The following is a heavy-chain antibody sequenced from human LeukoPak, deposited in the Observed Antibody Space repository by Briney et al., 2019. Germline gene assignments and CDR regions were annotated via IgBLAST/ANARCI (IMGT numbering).Heavy chain of an antibody. Sequence: ASVKVSCKASGGTFSSYTISWVRQAPGQGLEWMGGIIPIFGTANYAQKFQGRVTITADKSTSTAYMELSSLRSEDTAVYYCASSGRGRAFDIWGQGTMVTVSS. CDR3: ASSGRGRAFDI. CDR2: IIPIFGTA. J-gene: IGHJ3*02. CDR1: GGTFSSYT. V-gene: IGHV1-69*06. D-gene: IGHD1-26*01.